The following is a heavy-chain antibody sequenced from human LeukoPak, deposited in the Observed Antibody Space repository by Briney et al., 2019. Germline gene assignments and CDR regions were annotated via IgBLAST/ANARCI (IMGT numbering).Heavy chain of an antibody. CDR2: IKQDGSDK. CDR1: GFNFSSYW. D-gene: IGHD3-10*02. J-gene: IGHJ6*04. Sequence: GGSLRLSCAASGFNFSSYWMIWVRQAPGKGLEWVANIKQDGSDKNYVDSVKGRFTISRDNAKNSLYLQMNSLRVEDTAVYYCAELGITMIGGVWGKGTTVTISS. CDR3: AELGITMIGGV. V-gene: IGHV3-7*01.